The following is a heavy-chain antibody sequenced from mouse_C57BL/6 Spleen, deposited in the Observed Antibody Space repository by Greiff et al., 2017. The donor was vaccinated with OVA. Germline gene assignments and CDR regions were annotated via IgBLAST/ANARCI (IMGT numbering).Heavy chain of an antibody. CDR1: GYTFTEYT. D-gene: IGHD2-4*01. CDR2: FYPGSGSI. Sequence: QVHVKQSGAELVKPGASVKLSCKASGYTFTEYTIHWVKQRSGQGLEWIGWFYPGSGSIKYNEKFKDTATLTADKSSSAVYMELSRLTSEDSAVYFCAEGDYAFAYWGQGTLGTVSA. J-gene: IGHJ3*01. V-gene: IGHV1-62-2*01. CDR3: AEGDYAFAY.